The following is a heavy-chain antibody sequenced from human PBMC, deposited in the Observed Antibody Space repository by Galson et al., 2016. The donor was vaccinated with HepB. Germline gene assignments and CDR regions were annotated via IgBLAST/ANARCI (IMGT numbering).Heavy chain of an antibody. CDR1: GYSFTSYW. D-gene: IGHD3-10*01. CDR3: ARAYGSGSYNYYYYGMDV. V-gene: IGHV5-51*01. J-gene: IGHJ6*02. CDR2: IYPGVSDT. Sequence: QSGAEVKKPGESLKISCKGSGYSFTSYWIGWVRQMPGKGLEWKGIIYPGVSDTRYSPSFQGQVTISADKSISTAYLQWSSLKASDTAMYYCARAYGSGSYNYYYYGMDVWGQGTTVTVSS.